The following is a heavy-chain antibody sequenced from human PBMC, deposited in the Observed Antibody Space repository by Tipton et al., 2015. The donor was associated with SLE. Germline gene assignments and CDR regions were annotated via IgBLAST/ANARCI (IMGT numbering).Heavy chain of an antibody. Sequence: QSGPEVKKPGSSVKVSCKASGGTFSSYAISWVRQAPGQGLEWMGRIIPMFATAKYAQKFQGRVTITADESTSTAYMEMSSLRSEDTAVYYCARVIDYSNYNDWFDPWGQGTLVTVSS. V-gene: IGHV1-69*13. CDR2: IIPMFATA. D-gene: IGHD4-11*01. J-gene: IGHJ5*02. CDR3: ARVIDYSNYNDWFDP. CDR1: GGTFSSYA.